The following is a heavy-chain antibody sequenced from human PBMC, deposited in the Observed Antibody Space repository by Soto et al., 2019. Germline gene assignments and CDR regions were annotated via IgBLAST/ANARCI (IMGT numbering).Heavy chain of an antibody. J-gene: IGHJ4*02. CDR1: GFTFSSYG. Sequence: PGGSLRLSCAASGFTFSSYGIHWVRQAPGKGLEWVAVIWYDGSNKYYADSVKGRFTISRDNSKNTLYVQMNSLRAEDTAVYYCAKGTYYYDSSNFDYWGQGTLVTVSS. D-gene: IGHD3-22*01. CDR3: AKGTYYYDSSNFDY. CDR2: IWYDGSNK. V-gene: IGHV3-33*06.